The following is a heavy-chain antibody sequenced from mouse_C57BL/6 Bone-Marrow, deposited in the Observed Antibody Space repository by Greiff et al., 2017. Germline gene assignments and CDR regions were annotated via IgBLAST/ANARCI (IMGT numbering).Heavy chain of an antibody. CDR2: IHPNSGST. CDR1: GYTFTSYW. D-gene: IGHD2-14*01. V-gene: IGHV1-64*01. J-gene: IGHJ1*03. CDR3: ARERYNWYFDV. Sequence: QVQLQQPGAELVKPGASVKLSCKASGYTFTSYWMHWVKQRPGQGLEWIGMIHPNSGSTNYNEKFKSKATLTVDKSSSTAYMQLSSLTSADSAVYYCARERYNWYFDVWGTGTTVTVSS.